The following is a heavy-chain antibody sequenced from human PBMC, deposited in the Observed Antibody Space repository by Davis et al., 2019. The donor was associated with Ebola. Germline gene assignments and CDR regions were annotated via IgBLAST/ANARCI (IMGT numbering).Heavy chain of an antibody. J-gene: IGHJ4*02. Sequence: SVKVSCKASGGTFSRYNFNWVRQAPGQGLEWMGRITSILDTATYAQKFQGRVTLTAHKSTSTAYMELSGLRSEDTAVYYCAKGEIGDGYNWDFDYWGQGTLVTVSS. CDR1: GGTFSRYN. CDR3: AKGEIGDGYNWDFDY. CDR2: ITSILDTA. D-gene: IGHD5-24*01. V-gene: IGHV1-69*08.